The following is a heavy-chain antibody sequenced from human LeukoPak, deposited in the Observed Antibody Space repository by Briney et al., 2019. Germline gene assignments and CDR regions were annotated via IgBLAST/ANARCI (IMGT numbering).Heavy chain of an antibody. CDR1: GGSISSYY. J-gene: IGHJ4*02. V-gene: IGHV4-59*12. Sequence: SETLSLTCTVSGGSISSYYWSWIRQTPGKGLEWIGCLYYSGSTNYNPSLESRVAISVDTSKNQFSLKLSSVTAADTAVYYCSTYSGGYAYYAYWGQGTLVTVSS. D-gene: IGHD1-26*01. CDR3: STYSGGYAYYAY. CDR2: LYYSGST.